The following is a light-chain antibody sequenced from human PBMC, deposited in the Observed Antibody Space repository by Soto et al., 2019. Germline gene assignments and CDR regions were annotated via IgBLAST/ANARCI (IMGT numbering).Light chain of an antibody. CDR1: QTVSITY. Sequence: PGESATLSCRASQTVSITYLTWYQQKPGQAPRLLIFGASKRATGIPDRFSGSGSGTDFTLTISRLEPEDFAVYYCQYYDKLAKAITFGQGTRLEIK. CDR2: GAS. J-gene: IGKJ5*01. V-gene: IGKV3-20*01. CDR3: QYYDKLAKAIT.